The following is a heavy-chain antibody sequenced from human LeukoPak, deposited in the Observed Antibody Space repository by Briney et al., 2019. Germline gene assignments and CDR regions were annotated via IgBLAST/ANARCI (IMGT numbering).Heavy chain of an antibody. CDR3: ARHEHKAVAGNT. CDR2: VYYSGKT. D-gene: IGHD6-19*01. CDR1: GGSISRSYYY. J-gene: IGHJ5*02. Sequence: SETLSLTCTVSGGSISRSYYYWGWIRQPPGKGLEWVGSVYYSGKTFYSPSLESRVTISVDTSKNHFSLRLISVTAADTAMYYCARHEHKAVAGNTWGQGTLVTVSS. V-gene: IGHV4-39*01.